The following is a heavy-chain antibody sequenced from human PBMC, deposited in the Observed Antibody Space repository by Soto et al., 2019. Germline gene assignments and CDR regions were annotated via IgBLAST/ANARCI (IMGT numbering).Heavy chain of an antibody. CDR3: ARDTADTAMVAWLVGPSTGWFDP. CDR2: IWYDGSNK. J-gene: IGHJ5*02. V-gene: IGHV3-33*01. D-gene: IGHD5-18*01. CDR1: GFTFSSYG. Sequence: GGSLRLSCAASGFTFSSYGMHWVRQAPGKGLEWVAVIWYDGSNKYYADSVKGRFTISRDNSKNTLYLQMNSLRAEDTAVYYCARDTADTAMVAWLVGPSTGWFDPWGQGTLVTVSS.